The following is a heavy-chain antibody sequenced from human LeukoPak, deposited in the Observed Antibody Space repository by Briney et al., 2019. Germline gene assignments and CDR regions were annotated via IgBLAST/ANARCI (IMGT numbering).Heavy chain of an antibody. Sequence: GGSLRLSCAASGFTFSSYWMHWVRQAPGKGLVWVSLINSDGSSRNYADSVKGRFTISRDNAKNTLYLQMNSLRVEDTAVYYCAREDYSGYDFYDYWGQGALLTVSS. CDR2: INSDGSSR. V-gene: IGHV3-74*01. CDR3: AREDYSGYDFYDY. J-gene: IGHJ4*02. D-gene: IGHD5-12*01. CDR1: GFTFSSYW.